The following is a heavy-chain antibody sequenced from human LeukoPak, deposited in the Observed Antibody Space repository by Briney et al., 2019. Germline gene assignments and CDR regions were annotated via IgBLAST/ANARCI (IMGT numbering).Heavy chain of an antibody. CDR2: IYAGGNT. CDR1: GFTVSYNY. CDR3: ARVVAAAGTVGYGMDV. V-gene: IGHV3-66*01. J-gene: IGHJ6*02. D-gene: IGHD6-13*01. Sequence: PGGSLRLSCAVSGFTVSYNYMSWVRQAPGKGLEWVSVIYAGGNTYYADSVRGRFTISRDSSENTLYLQMDSLRAEDTAVYYCARVVAAAGTVGYGMDVWGQGTTVTVSS.